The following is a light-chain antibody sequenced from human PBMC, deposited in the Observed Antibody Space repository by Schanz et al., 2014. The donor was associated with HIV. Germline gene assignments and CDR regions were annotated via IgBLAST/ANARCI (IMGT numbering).Light chain of an antibody. Sequence: QSALTQPASVSGSPGQSITISCTGTSSDVGGYNYVSWYQQHPGKAPKLMIYDVTYRPSGISNRFSGSKSGNTASLTISGLQADDEADYYCGSYTSSRTYVFRTGTKLTVL. CDR2: DVT. V-gene: IGLV2-14*03. CDR3: GSYTSSRTYV. CDR1: SSDVGGYNY. J-gene: IGLJ1*01.